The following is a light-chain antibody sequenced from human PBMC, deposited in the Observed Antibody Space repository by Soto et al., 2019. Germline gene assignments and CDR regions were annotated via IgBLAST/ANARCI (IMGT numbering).Light chain of an antibody. CDR3: QVWDSSTDQNVV. V-gene: IGLV3-21*02. CDR2: DDS. J-gene: IGLJ2*01. Sequence: SYELTQPPSVSVAPGQTARITCGGNKIGTTSVHWYQQKPGQAPVLGVFDDSDRPSGIPERFSGSNSGNTATLTISRVEAGDESAYYCQVWDSSTDQNVVFGGGTKLTVL. CDR1: KIGTTS.